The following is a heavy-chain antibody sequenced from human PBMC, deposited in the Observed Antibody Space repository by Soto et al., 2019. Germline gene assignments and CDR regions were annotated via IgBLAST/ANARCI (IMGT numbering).Heavy chain of an antibody. CDR2: ISSSGSTI. V-gene: IGHV3-11*01. CDR3: ARYSSSSPFRYYYYYMDV. Sequence: PGGSLRLSCAASGFTFSDHYMSWIRQAPGKGLEWVSYISSSGSTIYYADSVKGRFTISRDNAKNSLYLQMNSLRAEDTAVYYCARYSSSSPFRYYYYYMDVWGKGNTVPVSS. CDR1: GFTFSDHY. J-gene: IGHJ6*03. D-gene: IGHD6-6*01.